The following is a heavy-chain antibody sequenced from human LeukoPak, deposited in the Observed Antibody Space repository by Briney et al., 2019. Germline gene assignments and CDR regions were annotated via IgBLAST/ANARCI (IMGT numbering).Heavy chain of an antibody. CDR2: INHSGST. D-gene: IGHD2-2*01. J-gene: IGHJ5*02. CDR1: GGSFSGYY. V-gene: IGHV4-34*01. Sequence: RTSETLSLTCAVYGGSFSGYYWSWIRQPPGKGLEWIGEINHSGSTNYNPSLKSRVTISVDTSKNQFSLKLSSVTAADTAVYYCAIHIVVVPAAKKKNWFDPWGQGTLVTASS. CDR3: AIHIVVVPAAKKKNWFDP.